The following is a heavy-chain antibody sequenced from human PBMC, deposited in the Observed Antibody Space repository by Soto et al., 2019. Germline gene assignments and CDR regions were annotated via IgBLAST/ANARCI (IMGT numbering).Heavy chain of an antibody. Sequence: QVQLVQSGAEVKKPGASVKVSCKASGYTFTSYAMHWVRQAPGQRLEWMGWINAGNGNTKYSQKFQGTVPLTRDKSASTAYMEHSSLRSEDTAVYYCARTPTLYYDILTGYYHFDYWGQGTLVTVSS. CDR1: GYTFTSYA. V-gene: IGHV1-3*01. D-gene: IGHD3-9*01. CDR2: INAGNGNT. CDR3: ARTPTLYYDILTGYYHFDY. J-gene: IGHJ4*02.